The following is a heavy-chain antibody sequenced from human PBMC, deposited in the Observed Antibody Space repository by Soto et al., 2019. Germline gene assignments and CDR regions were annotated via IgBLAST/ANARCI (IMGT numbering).Heavy chain of an antibody. Sequence: GGSLRLSCAASGFTFSDYYMSWIRQAPGKGLEWVSYISSSGSTIYYADSVKGRFTISRDKAKNSLYLQMNSLRAEDTAVYYCARVDSSAMGPRYYYYMDVWGKGTTVTVSS. CDR2: ISSSGSTI. J-gene: IGHJ6*03. CDR3: ARVDSSAMGPRYYYYMDV. V-gene: IGHV3-11*01. CDR1: GFTFSDYY. D-gene: IGHD2-2*01.